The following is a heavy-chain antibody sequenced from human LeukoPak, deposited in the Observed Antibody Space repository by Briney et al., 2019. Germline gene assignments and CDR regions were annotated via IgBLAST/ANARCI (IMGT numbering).Heavy chain of an antibody. J-gene: IGHJ6*02. Sequence: PSETLSLTCTVSGGSISNAHSFWSWVRQHPGKGLEWIAYIYYTGTTYYNPSLKSRIALSIDTSQNHFSLDLISVTAADTAVYYCARSILTDYYYYGLDVWGQGTTVSVSS. CDR1: GGSISNAHSF. CDR3: ARSILTDYYYYGLDV. D-gene: IGHD3-9*01. CDR2: IYYTGTT. V-gene: IGHV4-31*03.